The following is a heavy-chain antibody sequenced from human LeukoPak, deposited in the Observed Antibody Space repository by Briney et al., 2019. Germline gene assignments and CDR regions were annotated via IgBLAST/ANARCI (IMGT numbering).Heavy chain of an antibody. D-gene: IGHD5-18*01. Sequence: PSETLSLTCTVFGYSISSDYYWGWIRQPPGKGLEWIGNIFHNGNTYYNPSLKSRVTMSIDTSKKQFSLKLRTATAADTAVYYCARIEDVTRGYNHAYYFDYWGQGTLVTVSS. CDR3: ARIEDVTRGYNHAYYFDY. CDR1: GYSISSDYY. CDR2: IFHNGNT. V-gene: IGHV4-38-2*02. J-gene: IGHJ4*02.